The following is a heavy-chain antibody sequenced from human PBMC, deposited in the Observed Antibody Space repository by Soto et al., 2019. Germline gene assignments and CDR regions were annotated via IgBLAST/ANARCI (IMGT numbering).Heavy chain of an antibody. CDR3: AREKGYISGPKNFDY. V-gene: IGHV4-30-4*01. CDR2: IYDSGSS. CDR1: GASISSGDYF. J-gene: IGHJ4*02. D-gene: IGHD5-12*01. Sequence: TLSLTCTVSGASISSGDYFGSWIRQSPGKGLEWIGYIYDSGSSYYNPSLKSRVTMSVDTSKNQFSLKLRSVTAADTAVYYCAREKGYISGPKNFDYWGQGTLVTVSS.